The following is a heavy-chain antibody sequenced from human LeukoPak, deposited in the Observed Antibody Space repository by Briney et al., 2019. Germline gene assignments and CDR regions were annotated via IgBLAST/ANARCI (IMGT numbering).Heavy chain of an antibody. V-gene: IGHV3-30*03. Sequence: GRSLRLSCAASGFTFSSYGMPWVRQAPGKGLEWVAVISYDGSNKYYADSVKGRFTISRDNSKNTLYLQMNSLRAEDTAVYYCAYHGDTSAFDYWGQGTLVTVSS. CDR1: GFTFSSYG. J-gene: IGHJ4*02. D-gene: IGHD4-17*01. CDR2: ISYDGSNK. CDR3: AYHGDTSAFDY.